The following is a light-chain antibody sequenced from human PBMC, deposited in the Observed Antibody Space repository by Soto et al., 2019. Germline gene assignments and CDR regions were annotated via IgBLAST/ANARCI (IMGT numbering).Light chain of an antibody. CDR3: HQYDDWPPGYT. CDR2: GAS. V-gene: IGKV3-15*01. CDR1: QSVSNN. J-gene: IGKJ2*01. Sequence: EIVMTQSPATLSVSPGERATLSCRASQSVSNNLAWYQQRHGQAPRLLIHGASTRATGIPARFGGSGSGTEFTLTISSLQSEDFALYYCHQYDDWPPGYTFGQGTKLEI.